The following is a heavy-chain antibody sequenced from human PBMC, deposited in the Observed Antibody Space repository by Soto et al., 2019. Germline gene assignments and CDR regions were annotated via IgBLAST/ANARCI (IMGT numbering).Heavy chain of an antibody. J-gene: IGHJ4*02. CDR2: INSDGTST. D-gene: IGHD6-6*01. Sequence: EVQLVESGGGLVQPGGSLRLSCAASGFSLSDYWMHWVRQAPGKGLVWVSRINSDGTSTTYADSVKGRFTISRDIAKNPRYLQMNSLTAEDTAVYYCVAARPDFDSWGQGTLVAVSS. CDR3: VAARPDFDS. CDR1: GFSLSDYW. V-gene: IGHV3-74*01.